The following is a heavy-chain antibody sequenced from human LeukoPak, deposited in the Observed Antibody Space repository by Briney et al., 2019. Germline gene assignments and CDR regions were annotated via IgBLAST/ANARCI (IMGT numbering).Heavy chain of an antibody. V-gene: IGHV1-2*02. CDR2: INPNSGGT. CDR1: GYTFTGYY. CDR3: ARDGSIDGSSWYKDY. Sequence: ASVKVSCKASGYTFTGYYMHWVRQAPGQGLEWMGWINPNSGGTNYAQKFQGRVTMTRDTSISTAYMELSRLRSDDTAVYYCARDGSIDGSSWYKDYWGQGTLVTVSS. J-gene: IGHJ4*02. D-gene: IGHD6-13*01.